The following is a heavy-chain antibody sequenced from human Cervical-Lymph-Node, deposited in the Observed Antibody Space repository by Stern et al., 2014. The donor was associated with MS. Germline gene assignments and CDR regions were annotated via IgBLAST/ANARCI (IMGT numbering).Heavy chain of an antibody. CDR1: GGTFSKFP. D-gene: IGHD6-13*01. Sequence: VQLEESGAEVTKPGSSVKGSCKASGGTFSKFPSSWVRQAPGQGLEWMGGLFPVFGTPTYAQEFRGRVTITADVSTSTVYMELSSLRSDDTAVYYCALSSETSDRWYSLGYDLWGQGTLVTVSS. V-gene: IGHV1-69*01. J-gene: IGHJ5*02. CDR3: ALSSETSDRWYSLGYDL. CDR2: LFPVFGTP.